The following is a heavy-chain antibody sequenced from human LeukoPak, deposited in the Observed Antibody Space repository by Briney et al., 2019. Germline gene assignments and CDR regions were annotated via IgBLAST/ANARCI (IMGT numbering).Heavy chain of an antibody. J-gene: IGHJ4*02. Sequence: SETLSLTCTVSGGSISSYYWSWIRQPPGKGLEWIGYIYYSGSTNYNPSLKSRVTISVDTSKNQFSLKLSSVTAADTAVYYCARDTYGGNPFDYWGQGTPVTVSS. V-gene: IGHV4-59*01. CDR3: ARDTYGGNPFDY. CDR1: GGSISSYY. CDR2: IYYSGST. D-gene: IGHD4-23*01.